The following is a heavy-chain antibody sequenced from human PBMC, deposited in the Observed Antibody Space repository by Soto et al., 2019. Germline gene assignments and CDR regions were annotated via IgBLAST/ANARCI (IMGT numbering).Heavy chain of an antibody. CDR1: GASMSSYY. V-gene: IGHV4-59*01. J-gene: IGHJ4*02. Sequence: SETLSLTCTVSGASMSSYYWSWIRRPPGQGLEWIGYIYYSGTTNYNPSLKSRVTISVDTSKNQFSLKLSSVTAADTAVYYCARVPHSLWFGETPYWGQGTLVTVSS. CDR2: IYYSGTT. D-gene: IGHD3-10*01. CDR3: ARVPHSLWFGETPY.